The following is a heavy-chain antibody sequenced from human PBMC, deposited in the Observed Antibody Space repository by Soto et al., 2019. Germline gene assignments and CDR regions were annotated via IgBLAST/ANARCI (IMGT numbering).Heavy chain of an antibody. CDR2: ILKDGKSK. J-gene: IGHJ5*02. V-gene: IGHV3-30*04. CDR3: AKTGCNGGSCFSWFDP. D-gene: IGHD2-15*01. Sequence: QVQLVESGGGVVQPGGSLRLSCAASGFIPSDFALHWVRQAPGRGLEWVAVILKDGKSKYYADSVRGRFTISSDTSKDTIFLQLTSLGLDDSAVYYCAKTGCNGGSCFSWFDPWGQGTPVIVSS. CDR1: GFIPSDFA.